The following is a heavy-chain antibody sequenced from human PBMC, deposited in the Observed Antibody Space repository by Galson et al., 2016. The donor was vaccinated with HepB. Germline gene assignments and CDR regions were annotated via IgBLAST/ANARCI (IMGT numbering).Heavy chain of an antibody. V-gene: IGHV3-9*01. CDR3: AKGDKVTGWDN. J-gene: IGHJ4*02. CDR1: GFRFDDHA. D-gene: IGHD6-19*01. CDR2: ISWNSGRI. Sequence: SLRLSCAASGFRFDDHAMHWVRQAPGKGLEWVSGISWNSGRIGYGDSVKGRFTISRDNSKNTLYLQMNSLRAEGTAVYYCAKGDKVTGWDNWGQGTLVAVSS.